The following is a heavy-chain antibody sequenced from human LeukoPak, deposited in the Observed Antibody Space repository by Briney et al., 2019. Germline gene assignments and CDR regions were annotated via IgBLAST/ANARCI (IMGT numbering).Heavy chain of an antibody. CDR1: GFSFSTYA. D-gene: IGHD2-2*01. Sequence: GGSLRLSCAAAGFSFSTYAMSWVRQAPGKGPEWLSAISGNSRKIFYADSVKGRFTISRDNSKNTLFLQMSSLRVEDTAVYYCAQHGFGPADSDYWGQGTLVTISS. CDR3: AQHGFGPADSDY. V-gene: IGHV3-23*01. CDR2: ISGNSRKI. J-gene: IGHJ4*02.